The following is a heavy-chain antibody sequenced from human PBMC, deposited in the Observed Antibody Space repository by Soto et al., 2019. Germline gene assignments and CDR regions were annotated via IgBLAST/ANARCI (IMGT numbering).Heavy chain of an antibody. V-gene: IGHV3-33*01. D-gene: IGHD6-13*01. CDR3: ARDHRLIAAAGYGMDV. CDR1: GFTFSSYG. Sequence: QVQLVESGGGVVQPGRSLRLSCAASGFTFSSYGMHWVHQAPGKGLEWVAVIWYDGSNKYYADSVKGRFTISRDNSKNTLYLQMNSLRAEDTAVYYCARDHRLIAAAGYGMDVWGQGTTVTVSS. CDR2: IWYDGSNK. J-gene: IGHJ6*02.